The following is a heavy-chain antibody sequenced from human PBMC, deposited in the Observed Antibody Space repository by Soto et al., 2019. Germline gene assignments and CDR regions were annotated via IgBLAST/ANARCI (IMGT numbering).Heavy chain of an antibody. D-gene: IGHD3-22*01. CDR1: GGSISSGDYY. CDR3: ARVFPSGYYDSSGYFGSPPLDFDY. Sequence: SETLSLTCTVSGGSISSGDYYWSWIRQPPGKGPEWIGYIYYSGSTYYNPSLKSRVTISADTSKNQFSLKLSSVTAADTAVYYCARVFPSGYYDSSGYFGSPPLDFDYWGQGTLVTVSS. J-gene: IGHJ4*02. CDR2: IYYSGST. V-gene: IGHV4-30-4*01.